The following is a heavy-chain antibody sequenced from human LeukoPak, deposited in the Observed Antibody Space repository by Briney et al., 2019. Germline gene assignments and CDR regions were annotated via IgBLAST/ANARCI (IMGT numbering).Heavy chain of an antibody. CDR1: GGSISGYY. CDR2: IYYSGST. V-gene: IGHV4-59*01. J-gene: IGHJ6*03. D-gene: IGHD3-3*02. CDR3: ARGARRGIFYIDV. Sequence: SETLSHTCTVSGGSISGYYWSWIRRPPGKELEWIGYIYYSGSTNYNPSLKSRVTISVDTPNNQFSLKLSSVTAADTAVYYCARGARRGIFYIDVLGRGTTVTVSS.